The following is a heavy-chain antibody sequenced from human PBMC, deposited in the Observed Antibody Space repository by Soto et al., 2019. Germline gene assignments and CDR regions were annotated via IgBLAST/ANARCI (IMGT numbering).Heavy chain of an antibody. D-gene: IGHD6-6*01. CDR1: GGSFSGYY. CDR2: INHSGST. J-gene: IGHJ6*02. V-gene: IGHV4-34*01. CDR3: ARVNAAARPVGYGMDV. Sequence: SETLSLTCAVYGGSFSGYYWSWIRQPPGKGLEWIGEINHSGSTNYNPSLKSRVTISVDTSKNQFSLKLSSVTAADTAVYYCARVNAAARPVGYGMDVWGQGTTVTVSS.